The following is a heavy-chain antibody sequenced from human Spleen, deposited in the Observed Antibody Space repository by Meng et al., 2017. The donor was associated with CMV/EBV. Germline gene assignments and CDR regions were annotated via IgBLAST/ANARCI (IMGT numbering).Heavy chain of an antibody. CDR2: IYRGDNT. D-gene: IGHD3-10*01. Sequence: VELVGLGGGVVQPGRSLRLSCAASAFTFSSYAMHWVRQAPGKGLEWVCIIYRGDNTYYIDSVKDRFTVSSDNSKNTMYLQMNSLRVEDTAVYYCTGDSVSNLNLDYWGQGTLVTVSS. CDR3: TGDSVSNLNLDY. CDR1: AFTFSSYA. V-gene: IGHV3-66*01. J-gene: IGHJ4*02.